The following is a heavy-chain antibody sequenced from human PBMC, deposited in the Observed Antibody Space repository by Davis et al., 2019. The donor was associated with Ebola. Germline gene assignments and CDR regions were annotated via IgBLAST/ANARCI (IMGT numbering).Heavy chain of an antibody. CDR3: ARRRITIFGVVIGTGIRGGMDV. J-gene: IGHJ6*02. Sequence: MPSETLSLTCAVYGGSFSGYYWSWIRQPPGKGLEWTGEINHSGSTNYNPSLKSRVTISVDTSKNKFSLKLTSVTAADTAVYYCARRRITIFGVVIGTGIRGGMDVWGQGTTVTVSS. D-gene: IGHD3-3*01. CDR2: INHSGST. V-gene: IGHV4-34*01. CDR1: GGSFSGYY.